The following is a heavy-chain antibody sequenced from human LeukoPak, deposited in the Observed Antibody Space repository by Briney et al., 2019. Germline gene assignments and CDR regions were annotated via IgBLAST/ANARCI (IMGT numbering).Heavy chain of an antibody. Sequence: GGSLRLSCAASGFTFRSYAMSWVRHAPGKGLEWVSVISGGGGSTYYADSVKGRFTISRDNSKNTLYLQMNSLRAEDTAVYYGAKGLYSGSYDGFDPWGQGALVTVSS. CDR3: AKGLYSGSYDGFDP. V-gene: IGHV3-23*01. J-gene: IGHJ5*02. CDR1: GFTFRSYA. D-gene: IGHD1-26*01. CDR2: ISGGGGST.